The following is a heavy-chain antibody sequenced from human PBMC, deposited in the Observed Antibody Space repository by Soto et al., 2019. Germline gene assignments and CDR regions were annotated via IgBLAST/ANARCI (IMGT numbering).Heavy chain of an antibody. CDR2: MNPGSGNT. CDR3: ARDPYYYDSSGYFSGYFHH. Sequence: ASVKVSCKASGYTFTNYEINWVRQATGQGLEWMGWMNPGSGNTGYAHKFQGRVTMTRNISISTSYMELSRLGSDDTAVYYCARDPYYYDSSGYFSGYFHHWGQGTQVTVSS. J-gene: IGHJ1*01. CDR1: GYTFTNYE. V-gene: IGHV1-8*01. D-gene: IGHD3-22*01.